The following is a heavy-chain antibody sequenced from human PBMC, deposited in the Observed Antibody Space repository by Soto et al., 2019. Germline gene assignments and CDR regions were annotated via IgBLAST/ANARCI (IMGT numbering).Heavy chain of an antibody. Sequence: QVQLVQSGAKVKKAGSSVKVSCKASGGTFSSYAISWVRQAPGQGLEWMGGIIPIFGTTSYAQKFQGRVTITADKSTSTAYMEQSSLRSEDTAMYYCASGSMTTVTQKTYHYGLDVWGQGTTVTVSS. J-gene: IGHJ6*02. D-gene: IGHD4-17*01. CDR2: IIPIFGTT. CDR1: GGTFSSYA. V-gene: IGHV1-69*06. CDR3: ASGSMTTVTQKTYHYGLDV.